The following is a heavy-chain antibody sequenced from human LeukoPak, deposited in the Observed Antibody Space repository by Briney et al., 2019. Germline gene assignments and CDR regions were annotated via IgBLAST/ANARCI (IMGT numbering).Heavy chain of an antibody. D-gene: IGHD6-19*01. V-gene: IGHV3-30*02. CDR1: GFTFSNYG. J-gene: IGHJ4*02. Sequence: GGSLRLSCAASGFTFSNYGMHWVRQAPGKGLDWVAFIHYDGSNKYYADSVKGRFTISRDNSKNTLYLQMNSLRAEDTAVYYCARDLYSSGWPFDYWGQGTLVTVSS. CDR2: IHYDGSNK. CDR3: ARDLYSSGWPFDY.